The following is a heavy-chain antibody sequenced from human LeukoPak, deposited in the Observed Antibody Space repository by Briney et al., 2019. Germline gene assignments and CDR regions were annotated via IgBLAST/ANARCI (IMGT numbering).Heavy chain of an antibody. CDR2: ISAYNGNT. Sequence: VASVKVSCKASGYTFTSYGISWVRQAPGQGLEWMGWISAYNGNTNYAQKLQGRVTITADESTSTAYMELSSLRSEDTAVYYCARVGPTGTDDYWGQGTLVTVSS. J-gene: IGHJ4*02. D-gene: IGHD1-1*01. CDR1: GYTFTSYG. V-gene: IGHV1-18*01. CDR3: ARVGPTGTDDY.